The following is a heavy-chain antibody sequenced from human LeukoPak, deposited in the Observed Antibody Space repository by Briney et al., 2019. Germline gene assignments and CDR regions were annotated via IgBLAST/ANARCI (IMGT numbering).Heavy chain of an antibody. CDR3: ARSSYYDFWSGYSWFDP. J-gene: IGHJ5*02. CDR1: GGSISSGGYY. CDR2: IYHSGST. V-gene: IGHV4-31*03. D-gene: IGHD3-3*01. Sequence: PSQTLSLTCTVSGGSISSGGYYWSWIRQHPGKGLEWIGYIYHSGSTYYNPSLKSRVTISVDTSKNQFSLKLSSVTAADTAVYYCARSSYYDFWSGYSWFDPWGQGTLVTVSS.